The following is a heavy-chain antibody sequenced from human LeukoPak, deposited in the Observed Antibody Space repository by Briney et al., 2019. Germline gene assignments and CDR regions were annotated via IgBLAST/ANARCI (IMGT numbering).Heavy chain of an antibody. CDR2: ISSSISYI. V-gene: IGHV3-21*01. CDR3: ARDPQPQYCGGDCYFGGLFDY. D-gene: IGHD2-21*02. Sequence: GGSLRLSCAASGFTFRSYSMNWVRQTPGKGLEWVSSISSSISYIYYADSVKGRFTISRDNAKNSLYLQMNSLRAEDTAVYYCARDPQPQYCGGDCYFGGLFDYWGQGTLVTVSS. CDR1: GFTFRSYS. J-gene: IGHJ4*02.